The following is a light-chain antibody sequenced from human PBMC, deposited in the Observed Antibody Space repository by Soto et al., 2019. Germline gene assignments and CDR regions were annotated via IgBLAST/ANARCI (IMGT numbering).Light chain of an antibody. CDR3: QQRSNWPPYT. J-gene: IGKJ2*01. CDR1: QSVSSY. CDR2: DAS. V-gene: IGKV3-11*01. Sequence: EIVLTQSPATLSLSPGERATLSCRASQSVSSYLAWYQQKPGQAPRLLIYDASNRATGIPARFRGSGSGTDFTLTIISLEPEDFAVDYCQQRSNWPPYTFGQGTKLEI.